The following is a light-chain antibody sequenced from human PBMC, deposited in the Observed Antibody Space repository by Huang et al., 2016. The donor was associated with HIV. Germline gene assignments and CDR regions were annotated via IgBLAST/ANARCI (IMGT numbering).Light chain of an antibody. CDR1: KNTLSRINNYNF. CDR3: QQYYSTPPT. J-gene: IGKJ3*01. Sequence: DIAMTQSPDSLAVSLGARATITCKSSKNTLSRINNYNFLAWYQQKPGQPPKLLFYWASFREAGVPDRFSSSGSGTDFTLTISSLQPEDVAVYYCQQYYSTPPTFGPGTKVEIK. V-gene: IGKV4-1*01. CDR2: WAS.